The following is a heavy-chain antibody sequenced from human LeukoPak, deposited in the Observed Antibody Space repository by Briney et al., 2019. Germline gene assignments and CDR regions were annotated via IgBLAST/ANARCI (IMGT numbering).Heavy chain of an antibody. V-gene: IGHV3-66*01. CDR2: IYSGDST. D-gene: IGHD5-18*01. Sequence: PGGSLRLSCAASGFTVSSNYMSWVRQAPGKGLEWVSVIYSGDSTYYADSVKGRFTISRDNPKNTLYLQMDSLRAEDTALYYCARGIGHSYGNDYFDYWGQGTLVTVSS. CDR1: GFTVSSNY. CDR3: ARGIGHSYGNDYFDY. J-gene: IGHJ4*02.